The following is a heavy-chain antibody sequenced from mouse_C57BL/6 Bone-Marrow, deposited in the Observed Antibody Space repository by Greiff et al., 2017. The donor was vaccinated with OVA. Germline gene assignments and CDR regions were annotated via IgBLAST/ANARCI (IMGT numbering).Heavy chain of an antibody. D-gene: IGHD2-5*01. Sequence: VQLKESGPGLVKPSQSLSLTCSVTGYSITSGYYWNWIRQFPGNKLEWMGYISYDGSNNYNPSLKNRISITRDTSKNQFFLKLNSVTTEDTATYYCARVYSNYEAYWGQGTLVTVSA. CDR3: ARVYSNYEAY. V-gene: IGHV3-6*01. CDR2: ISYDGSN. J-gene: IGHJ3*01. CDR1: GYSITSGYY.